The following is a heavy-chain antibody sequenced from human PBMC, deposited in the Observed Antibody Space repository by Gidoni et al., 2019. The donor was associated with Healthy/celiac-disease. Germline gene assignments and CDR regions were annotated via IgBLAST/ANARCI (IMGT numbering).Heavy chain of an antibody. CDR3: ARQGRNYDFWSGYDAFDI. Sequence: QLQLQESGPGLVKPSATLSLTCTVSGGPISSSRYSWGWIRQPPGKGLEWIGSIYYSGSTYYNPSLKSRVTISVDTSKNQFSLKLSSVTAADTAVYYCARQGRNYDFWSGYDAFDIWGQGTMVTVSS. J-gene: IGHJ3*02. CDR1: GGPISSSRYS. D-gene: IGHD3-3*01. V-gene: IGHV4-39*01. CDR2: IYYSGST.